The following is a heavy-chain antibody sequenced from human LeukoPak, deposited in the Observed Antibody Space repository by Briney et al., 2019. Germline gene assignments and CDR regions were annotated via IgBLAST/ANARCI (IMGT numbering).Heavy chain of an antibody. CDR1: GYTFSRYG. D-gene: IGHD3/OR15-3a*01. V-gene: IGHV1-18*01. J-gene: IGHJ4*02. Sequence: ASVKVSCKASGYTFSRYGFSWVRQAPGQGLEWMGWISGYNGDTDYAQKLQGRVTLTTDTSTSTAYMELRSLRSDDTAVYYCARGGTGPPDYWGQGTLVTVSS. CDR3: ARGGTGPPDY. CDR2: ISGYNGDT.